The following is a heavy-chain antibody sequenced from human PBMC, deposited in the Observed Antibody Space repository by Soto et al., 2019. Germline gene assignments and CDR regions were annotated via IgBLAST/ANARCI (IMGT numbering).Heavy chain of an antibody. D-gene: IGHD3-10*01. Sequence: SETLSLTCTVSGGSISSYYWSWIRQPPGKGLEWIGYIYYSGSTNYNPSLKSRVTISVDTSKNQFSLKLSSVTAADTAVYYCARILMVRGVITGFDPWGQGTLVTVSS. V-gene: IGHV4-59*01. CDR2: IYYSGST. CDR1: GGSISSYY. CDR3: ARILMVRGVITGFDP. J-gene: IGHJ5*02.